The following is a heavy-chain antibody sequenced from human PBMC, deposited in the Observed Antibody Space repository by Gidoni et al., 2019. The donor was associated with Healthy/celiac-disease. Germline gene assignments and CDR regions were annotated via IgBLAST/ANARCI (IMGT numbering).Heavy chain of an antibody. Sequence: EVQLVESGGGLVKPGGSLRLSCAASGFTFSSYSMNWVRQAPGKGLEWVSSISSSSSYIYYADSVKGRFTISRDNAKNSLYLQMNSLRAEDTAVYYCARDSSDDYGDHDYYYYGMDVWGQGTTVTVSS. V-gene: IGHV3-21*01. D-gene: IGHD4-17*01. CDR2: ISSSSSYI. CDR3: ARDSSDDYGDHDYYYYGMDV. CDR1: GFTFSSYS. J-gene: IGHJ6*02.